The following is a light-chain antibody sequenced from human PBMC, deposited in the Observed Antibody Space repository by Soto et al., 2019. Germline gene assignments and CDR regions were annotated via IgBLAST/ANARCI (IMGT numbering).Light chain of an antibody. CDR2: DVS. J-gene: IGLJ2*01. CDR3: SSYTSSSSEKV. Sequence: QSVLTQPASVSGSPGQSITISCTGTSSDVGGYNYVSWYQQHPGKAPKLMIYDVSNRPSGVSNRFSGSKSGNTASLTISGLQAEDEADYYCSSYTSSSSEKVFGGGAKLTVL. V-gene: IGLV2-14*01. CDR1: SSDVGGYNY.